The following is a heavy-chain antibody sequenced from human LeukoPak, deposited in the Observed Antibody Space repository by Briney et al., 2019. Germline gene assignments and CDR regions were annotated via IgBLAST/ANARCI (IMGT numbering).Heavy chain of an antibody. CDR1: GFTFSSYA. D-gene: IGHD6-6*01. CDR3: ARHSSSGGHDAFDI. J-gene: IGHJ3*02. CDR2: ISYDGSNK. Sequence: GGSLRLSCAASGFTFSSYAMHWVRQAPGKGLEWVAVISYDGSNKYYADSVKGRFTISRDNSKNTLYLQMNSLRAEDTAVYYCARHSSSGGHDAFDIWGQGTMVTVSS. V-gene: IGHV3-30-3*01.